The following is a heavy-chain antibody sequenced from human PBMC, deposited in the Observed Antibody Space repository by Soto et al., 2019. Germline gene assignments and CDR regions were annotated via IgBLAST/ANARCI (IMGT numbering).Heavy chain of an antibody. D-gene: IGHD3-22*01. V-gene: IGHV4-34*01. Sequence: PSETLSLTCAVYGGSFSGYYWSWIRQPPWKVLEWIGEINHSGSTNYNPSLKSRVTISVDTSKNQFSLKLSSVTAADTAVYYCARGTGSGGYYHGPYYYYGMDVWGQGTTVTVSS. CDR3: ARGTGSGGYYHGPYYYYGMDV. CDR1: GGSFSGYY. J-gene: IGHJ6*02. CDR2: INHSGST.